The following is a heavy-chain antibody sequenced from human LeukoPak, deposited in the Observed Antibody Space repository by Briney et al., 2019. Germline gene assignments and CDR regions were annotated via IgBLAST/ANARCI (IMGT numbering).Heavy chain of an antibody. CDR2: ILPIFGTA. CDR3: AMTTGGDFWSGYNFDY. J-gene: IGHJ4*02. V-gene: IGHV1-69*05. CDR1: VGTFTTYA. D-gene: IGHD3-3*01. Sequence: SVSVSYTASVGTFTTYAIRWVRQAPGQGREWMGGILPIFGTANYAQKFQGRVTITTDESTSTAYMELSSLRSEDTAVYYCAMTTGGDFWSGYNFDYWGQGTLVTVSS.